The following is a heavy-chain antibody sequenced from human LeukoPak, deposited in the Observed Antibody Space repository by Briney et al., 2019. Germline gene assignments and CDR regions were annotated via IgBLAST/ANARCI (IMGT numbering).Heavy chain of an antibody. CDR1: GGSFSGYY. CDR2: INHSGST. D-gene: IGHD3-22*01. V-gene: IGHV4-34*01. Sequence: PSETLSLTCAVYGGSFSGYYWSWIRQPPGKGLEWIGEINHSGSTNYNPSLKSRVTISVDTSKNQFSLKLSSVTAADTAVYYCARRPLTYYYASSGYYNYFDSWGQGTLVTVSS. CDR3: ARRPLTYYYASSGYYNYFDS. J-gene: IGHJ4*02.